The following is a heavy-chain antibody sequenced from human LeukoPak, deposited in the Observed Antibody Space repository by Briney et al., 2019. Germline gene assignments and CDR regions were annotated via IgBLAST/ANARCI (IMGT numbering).Heavy chain of an antibody. CDR3: ARDAGNSGYGCDL. V-gene: IGHV3-48*01. Sequence: GGTLRLSCAASGFIFSQYSMNWVRQAPGKGLEWASHIRSSSETFYADSVKGRFTISRDNARNSLYLQMNNLRGEDTAIYYCARDAGNSGYGCDLWGQGTLVTVSS. J-gene: IGHJ5*02. CDR2: IRSSSET. D-gene: IGHD5-12*01. CDR1: GFIFSQYS.